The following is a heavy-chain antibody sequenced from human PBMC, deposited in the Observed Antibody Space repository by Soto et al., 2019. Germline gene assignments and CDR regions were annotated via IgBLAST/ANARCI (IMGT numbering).Heavy chain of an antibody. J-gene: IGHJ3*02. CDR2: LIHGGST. D-gene: IGHD3-16*01. V-gene: IGHV4-34*12. Sequence: SSETLSLTCAIYGSSLGAFRWTWIRQPPGKGLEWIGELIHGGSTTYNPSLKSRVTFSLDTSKSQFSLHLLSVTAADTAVYYCARSPLTYDYVRQTWSEVGDSFDIWGRGTLVTVSS. CDR3: ARSPLTYDYVRQTWSEVGDSFDI. CDR1: GSSLGAFR.